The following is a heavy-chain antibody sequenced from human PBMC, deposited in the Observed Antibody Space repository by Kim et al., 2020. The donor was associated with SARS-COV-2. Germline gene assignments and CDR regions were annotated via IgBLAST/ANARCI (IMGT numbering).Heavy chain of an antibody. Sequence: ASVKVSCKASGYTFTGYYMHWVRQAPGQGLEWMGWINPNSGGTNYAQKFQGRVTMTGDTSISTAYMELSRLRSDDTAVYYCTRGPDSSGWYRDWGQGTLVTVSS. CDR3: TRGPDSSGWYRD. J-gene: IGHJ4*02. V-gene: IGHV1-2*02. CDR2: INPNSGGT. CDR1: GYTFTGYY. D-gene: IGHD6-19*01.